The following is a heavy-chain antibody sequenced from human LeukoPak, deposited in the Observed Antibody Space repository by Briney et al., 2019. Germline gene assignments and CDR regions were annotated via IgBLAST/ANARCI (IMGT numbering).Heavy chain of an antibody. V-gene: IGHV3-64D*09. Sequence: GRSLRLSCAASGFTFTTYAMHWVRQAPGKGLEYVAAISSNGGSTHYADSVKGRFTISRDNSKNTLYLQMSSLRAEDTAVYYCVKGYDLWSAYAPFDYWGQGTLVTVSS. CDR3: VKGYDLWSAYAPFDY. CDR1: GFTFTTYA. J-gene: IGHJ4*02. D-gene: IGHD3-3*01. CDR2: ISSNGGST.